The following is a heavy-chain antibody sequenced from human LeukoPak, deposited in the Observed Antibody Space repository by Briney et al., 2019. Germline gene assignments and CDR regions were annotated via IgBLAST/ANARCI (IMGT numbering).Heavy chain of an antibody. J-gene: IGHJ6*03. CDR3: ARQGCSSTNCYSYYYYMDV. Sequence: SETLCLTCTVSGSSISGYYWSWIRQPPGKGLEWIGSINYSRSTNYHPSFKSRVTISVYTSKDKFSLKLCFVTAADTAVYYCARQGCSSTNCYSYYYYMDVWGKGTTVTVSS. CDR1: GSSISGYY. D-gene: IGHD2-2*01. V-gene: IGHV4-59*08. CDR2: INYSRST.